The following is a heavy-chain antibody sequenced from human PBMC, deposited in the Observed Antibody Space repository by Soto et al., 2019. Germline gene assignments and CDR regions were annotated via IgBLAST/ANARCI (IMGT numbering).Heavy chain of an antibody. CDR2: NSAYNGNT. J-gene: IGHJ5*02. Sequence: ASVKVSCKASGSTFPSYGISWVRQAPGQGLEWMGWNSAYNGNTNYAQKLQGRVTMTTDTSTSTAYMELTSLRSDDTAVYYCARAGCTNGVCYMRYNWFDPWGQGTLVTVSS. D-gene: IGHD2-8*01. CDR1: GSTFPSYG. V-gene: IGHV1-18*04. CDR3: ARAGCTNGVCYMRYNWFDP.